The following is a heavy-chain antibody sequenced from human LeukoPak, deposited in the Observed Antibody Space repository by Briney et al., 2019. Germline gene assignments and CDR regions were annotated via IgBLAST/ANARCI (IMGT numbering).Heavy chain of an antibody. Sequence: ASVKVSCKASGYTFTGYYTHWVRQAPGQGLEWMGWINPNSGGTNYAQKFQGRVTMTRDTSISTAYMELSRLRSDDTAVYYCARSTRLYYYGSGSYFTHFDYWGQGTLVTVSS. D-gene: IGHD3-10*01. CDR3: ARSTRLYYYGSGSYFTHFDY. CDR2: INPNSGGT. CDR1: GYTFTGYY. V-gene: IGHV1-2*02. J-gene: IGHJ4*02.